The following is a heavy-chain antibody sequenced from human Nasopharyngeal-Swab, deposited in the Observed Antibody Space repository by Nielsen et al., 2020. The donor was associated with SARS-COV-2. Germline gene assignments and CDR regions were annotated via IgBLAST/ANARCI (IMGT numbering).Heavy chain of an antibody. V-gene: IGHV4-31*02. J-gene: IGHJ6*02. D-gene: IGHD1-1*01. CDR2: IYYSGST. CDR3: ARDIGTPAYPRYYYYGMDV. Sequence: WIRQPPGKGLEWIGYIYYSGSTYYNPSLKSRVTISVDTFKNQFSLKLSSVTAADTAVYYCARDIGTPAYPRYYYYGMDVWGQGTTVTVSS.